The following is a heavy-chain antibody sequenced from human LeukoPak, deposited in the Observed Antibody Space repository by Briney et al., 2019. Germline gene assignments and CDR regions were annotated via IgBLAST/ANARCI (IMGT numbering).Heavy chain of an antibody. D-gene: IGHD3-10*01. CDR3: ARDSLPGRGVIMIGYDY. Sequence: SETLSLTCTVSGGSINSYYWTWIRQPPGKGLEWIGYVYYTGSTTYNPSLKSRVAMSVDTSKNQFSLKLSSVTAADTAVYYCARDSLPGRGVIMIGYDYWGQGTLVTVSS. CDR1: GGSINSYY. CDR2: VYYTGST. V-gene: IGHV4-59*12. J-gene: IGHJ4*02.